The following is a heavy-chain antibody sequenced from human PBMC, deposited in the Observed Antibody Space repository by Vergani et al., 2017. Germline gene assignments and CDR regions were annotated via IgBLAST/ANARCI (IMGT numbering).Heavy chain of an antibody. CDR2: ISWNSGSI. D-gene: IGHD2-15*01. CDR3: AKEPLGGYYYMDV. J-gene: IGHJ6*03. Sequence: EVQLVESGGGLVQPGRSLRLSCAASGFTFDDYAMHWVRQAPGKGLEWVSGISWNSGSIGYADSVKGRLTISRDNAKNSLYLQMNSLRAEDTALYYCAKEPLGGYYYMDVWGKGTTVTVSS. CDR1: GFTFDDYA. V-gene: IGHV3-9*01.